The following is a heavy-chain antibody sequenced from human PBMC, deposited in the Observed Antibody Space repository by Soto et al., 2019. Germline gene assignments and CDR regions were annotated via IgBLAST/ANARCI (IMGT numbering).Heavy chain of an antibody. CDR1: GFSFSSYG. CDR3: AREVVTAFDS. J-gene: IGHJ4*02. D-gene: IGHD2-15*01. CDR2: IWYDGSNR. Sequence: QVQLVESGGGVVQPGRSLRLSCAASGFSFSSYGRHWVRQAPGKGLEWVAVIWYDGSNRYYADSVEGRFTISRDNSKNTLYLQMSSLRAGDTAVYYCAREVVTAFDSWGQGTLVTVSS. V-gene: IGHV3-33*01.